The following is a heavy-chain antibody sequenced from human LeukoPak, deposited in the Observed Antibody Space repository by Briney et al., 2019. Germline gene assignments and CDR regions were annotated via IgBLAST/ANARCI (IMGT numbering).Heavy chain of an antibody. Sequence: GGSLRLSCAASGLTFSTYAMTWVRQAPGKGLEWVSYISSSSSTIYYADSVKGRFTISRGNAKNSLYLQMNSLRAEDTAVYYCARDWGYYYDTPYYYGMDFWGQGTTVTVSS. J-gene: IGHJ6*02. D-gene: IGHD3-22*01. CDR1: GLTFSTYA. V-gene: IGHV3-48*01. CDR3: ARDWGYYYDTPYYYGMDF. CDR2: ISSSSSTI.